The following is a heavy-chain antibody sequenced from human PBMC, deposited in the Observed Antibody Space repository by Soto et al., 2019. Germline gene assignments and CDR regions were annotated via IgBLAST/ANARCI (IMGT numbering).Heavy chain of an antibody. CDR3: ARYSGKYQGPIDY. CDR1: GFTFSHYG. J-gene: IGHJ4*02. D-gene: IGHD1-26*01. V-gene: IGHV3-30*03. CDR2: ISYEGSNK. Sequence: SRRPSCAASGFTFSHYGIHWVRQAPGKGLEWLAVISYEGSNKHYADSVKGLFTVSRDNSKDTLYPQMNSLRAEDTAVYFCARYSGKYQGPIDYWGQGTLVTVSS.